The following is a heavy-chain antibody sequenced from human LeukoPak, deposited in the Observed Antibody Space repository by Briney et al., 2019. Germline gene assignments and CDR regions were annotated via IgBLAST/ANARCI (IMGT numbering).Heavy chain of an antibody. CDR1: GFTFSSYG. CDR2: IWYDGSNK. V-gene: IGHV3-33*01. CDR3: ASGDVPAATYYYYYGMDV. D-gene: IGHD2-2*01. J-gene: IGHJ6*04. Sequence: PGGSLRLSGAASGFTFSSYGMHWVRQAPGKGLEWVAVIWYDGSNKYYADSVKGRFTISRDNSKNTLYLQMNSLRAEDTAVYYCASGDVPAATYYYYYGMDVWGKGTTVTVSS.